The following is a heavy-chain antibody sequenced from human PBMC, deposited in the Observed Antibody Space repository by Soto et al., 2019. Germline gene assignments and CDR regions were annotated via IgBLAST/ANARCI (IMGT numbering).Heavy chain of an antibody. D-gene: IGHD6-19*01. J-gene: IGHJ4*02. Sequence: EVQLLESGGGLVQPGGSLRLSCAASGFTFSSYAMSWVRQAPGKGLEWVSAISGSGGSTYYADSVKGRFTISRDNSKNPLYLQMNSLGAEDTAVYYCAKDTILGGWNFDYWGQGTLVTVSS. CDR1: GFTFSSYA. V-gene: IGHV3-23*01. CDR2: ISGSGGST. CDR3: AKDTILGGWNFDY.